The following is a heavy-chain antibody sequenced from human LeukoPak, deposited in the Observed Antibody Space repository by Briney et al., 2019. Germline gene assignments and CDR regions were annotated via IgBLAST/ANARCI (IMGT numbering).Heavy chain of an antibody. J-gene: IGHJ4*02. CDR2: INEDGRTT. D-gene: IGHD1-26*01. CDR3: VRDLGGRSGH. CDR1: EFTFSSNW. V-gene: IGHV3-74*01. Sequence: GGSLRLSCAASEFTFSSNWMHWVRQAPGKGLVWVSRINEDGRTTNYADSVKGRFTISSDSAKNTLDLQMNSLRAEDTAVYYCVRDLGGRSGHWGQGTLVTVSS.